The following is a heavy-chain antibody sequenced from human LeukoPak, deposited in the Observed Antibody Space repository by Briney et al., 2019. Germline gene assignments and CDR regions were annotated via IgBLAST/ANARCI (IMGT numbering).Heavy chain of an antibody. V-gene: IGHV5-51*01. CDR2: IYPDDSDT. D-gene: IGHD5/OR15-5a*01. J-gene: IGHJ4*02. CDR1: KNMFSRYW. Sequence: GESLKISCKGSKNMFSRYWIGWVRQLPGKGLEWMGTIYPDDSDTRYSPSFEGQVTISADKSISAAYLQWNVLKASDTATYYCARLVEMSTLGQFDYWGQGTLVTVSA. CDR3: ARLVEMSTLGQFDY.